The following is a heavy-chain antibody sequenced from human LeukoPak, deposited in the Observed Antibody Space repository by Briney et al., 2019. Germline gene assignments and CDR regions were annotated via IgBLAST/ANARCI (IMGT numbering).Heavy chain of an antibody. CDR3: VTNVDTAMDPYFDY. D-gene: IGHD5-18*01. J-gene: IGHJ4*02. V-gene: IGHV1-24*01. Sequence: GASVKVSFKVSGYTLTELSMHWVRQAPGKGLEWMGGFDPEDGETIYAQKFQGRVTMTEDTSTDTAYMELSSLRSEDTAVYYCVTNVDTAMDPYFDYWGQGTLVTVSS. CDR2: FDPEDGET. CDR1: GYTLTELS.